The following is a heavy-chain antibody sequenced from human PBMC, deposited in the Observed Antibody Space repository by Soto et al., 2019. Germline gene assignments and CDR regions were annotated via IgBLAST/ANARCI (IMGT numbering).Heavy chain of an antibody. CDR1: GFTVSSNY. V-gene: IGHV3-53*01. CDR2: IYSGGGT. J-gene: IGHJ6*02. Sequence: EVQLVESGGGLIQPGGSLRLSCAASGFTVSSNYMSWVRQAPGKGLEWVSIIYSGGGTFYADSVKCRFTISRDKSKNTVYLQMNSLRAEDTAVYYCAREGELRNYGMDVWGQGTTVTVSS. D-gene: IGHD1-7*01. CDR3: AREGELRNYGMDV.